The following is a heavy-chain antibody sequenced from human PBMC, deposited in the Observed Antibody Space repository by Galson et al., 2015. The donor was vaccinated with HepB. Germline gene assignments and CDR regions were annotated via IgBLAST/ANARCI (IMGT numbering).Heavy chain of an antibody. CDR2: ISGNGGST. D-gene: IGHD1-20*01. CDR1: GFTFSSYA. Sequence: SLRLSCAASGFTFSSYAMSWVRQAPGKGLEWVSGISGNGGSTYYADSVKGRFTISRDNSNYMLHLQMNSLRAEDTAVYYCAKSPRPEVTLTGTLYYYYYYMDVWGKGTTVTVSS. CDR3: AKSPRPEVTLTGTLYYYYYYMDV. J-gene: IGHJ6*03. V-gene: IGHV3-23*01.